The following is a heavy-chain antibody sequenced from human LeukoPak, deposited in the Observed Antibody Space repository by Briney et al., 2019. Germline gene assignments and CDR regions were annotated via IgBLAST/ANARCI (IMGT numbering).Heavy chain of an antibody. V-gene: IGHV3-30*02. D-gene: IGHD1-14*01. CDR2: VRYDGSNE. CDR3: AKEVEPAIGYYYFM. CDR1: GFTFSSYG. J-gene: IGHJ6*03. Sequence: GGSLRLPCLAPGFTFSSYGMHLVRRAPGKGLEWVAFVRYDGSNEYCLDSVKGQFTTSRGNSKNTLYLQMSSLRPEDTAAYYCAKEVEPAIGYYYFM.